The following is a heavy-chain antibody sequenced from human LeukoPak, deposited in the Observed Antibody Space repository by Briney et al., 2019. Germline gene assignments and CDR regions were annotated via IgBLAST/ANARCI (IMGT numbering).Heavy chain of an antibody. D-gene: IGHD3-10*01. Sequence: GGSLRLSCAASGFTFSSYWMSWVRRAPGKGLEWVANIKQDGSEKYYVDSVKGRFTISRDNAKNSLYLQMNSLRAEDTAVYYCARVGKTYYYGSGSYSFDYWGQGTLVTVSS. CDR1: GFTFSSYW. CDR3: ARVGKTYYYGSGSYSFDY. J-gene: IGHJ4*02. V-gene: IGHV3-7*01. CDR2: IKQDGSEK.